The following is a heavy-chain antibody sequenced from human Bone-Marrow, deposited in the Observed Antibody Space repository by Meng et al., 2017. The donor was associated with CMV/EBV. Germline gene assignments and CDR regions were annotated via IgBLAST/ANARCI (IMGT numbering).Heavy chain of an antibody. Sequence: SRFTFSNAWMGWVRQAPGKGLEWVGRIKSKTDSETTDYAAPVKGRFTISRDDSKNTLYLQMNSLKTEDTAVYYCTTGSAAGTIYYFDYWGQGTLVTVSS. V-gene: IGHV3-15*01. CDR3: TTGSAAGTIYYFDY. CDR2: IKSKTDSETT. D-gene: IGHD6-13*01. J-gene: IGHJ4*02. CDR1: RFTFSNAW.